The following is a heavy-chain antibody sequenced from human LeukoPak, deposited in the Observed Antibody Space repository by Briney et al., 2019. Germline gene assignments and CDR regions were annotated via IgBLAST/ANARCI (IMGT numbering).Heavy chain of an antibody. CDR3: ARSTVVVTTNWFDP. CDR2: IYYSGST. D-gene: IGHD2-15*01. CDR1: GGSISSYY. V-gene: IGHV4-59*08. J-gene: IGHJ5*02. Sequence: PSETLSLTCTVSGGSISSYYWSWIRQPPGKGLEWIGYIYYSGSTNYNPSLKSRVTTSVDTSKNQFSLKLSSVTAADTAVYYCARSTVVVTTNWFDPWGQGTLVTVSS.